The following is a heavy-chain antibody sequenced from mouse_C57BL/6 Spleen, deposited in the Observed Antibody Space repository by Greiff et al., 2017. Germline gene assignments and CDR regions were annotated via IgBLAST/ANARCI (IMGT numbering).Heavy chain of an antibody. J-gene: IGHJ4*01. Sequence: EVKLMESEGGLVQPGSSMKLSCTASGFTFSDYYMAWVRQVPEKGLEWVANINYDGSSTYYLDSLKSRFIISRDNAKNILYMQMSSLKSEDTATYYGARIGDGVYDMDDWGKGNSVTVS. CDR1: GFTFSDYY. D-gene: IGHD1-1*02. CDR2: INYDGSST. V-gene: IGHV5-16*01. CDR3: ARIGDGVYDMDD.